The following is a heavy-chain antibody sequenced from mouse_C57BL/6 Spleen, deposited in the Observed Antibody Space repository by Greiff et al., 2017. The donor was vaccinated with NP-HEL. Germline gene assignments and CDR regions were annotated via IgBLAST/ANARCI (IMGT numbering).Heavy chain of an antibody. V-gene: IGHV1-52*01. D-gene: IGHD1-1*02. J-gene: IGHJ4*01. CDR1: GYTFTSYW. Sequence: QVQLQQPGAELVRPGSSVKLSCKASGYTFTSYWMHWVKQRPLQGLEWIGNIDPYDSETHYNHKFKDKATLPVDKSSSTAYMQLSSLTSEDSAGYYCARRGYGYAIDDWGQGTSVTVSS. CDR3: ARRGYGYAIDD. CDR2: IDPYDSET.